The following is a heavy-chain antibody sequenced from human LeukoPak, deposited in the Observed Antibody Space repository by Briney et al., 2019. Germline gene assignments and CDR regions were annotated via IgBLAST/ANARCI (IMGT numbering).Heavy chain of an antibody. D-gene: IGHD4-17*01. J-gene: IGHJ6*03. CDR2: ISSSSSYI. CDR3: ARDTYGDYPYYYYYMDV. Sequence: GGSLRLSCAASGFTFSSYSMNWVRQAPGKGLEWVSFISSSSSYIYSADSVKGRFTISRDNAKNTLYLQMSSLRAEDTAVYYCARDTYGDYPYYYYYMDVWGKGTTVTISS. V-gene: IGHV3-21*01. CDR1: GFTFSSYS.